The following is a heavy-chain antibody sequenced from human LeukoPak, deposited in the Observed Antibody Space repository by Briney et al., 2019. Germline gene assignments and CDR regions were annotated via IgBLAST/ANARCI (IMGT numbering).Heavy chain of an antibody. CDR2: IYYSGST. CDR3: ARTYSSSWYSPYYYYYMDV. V-gene: IGHV4-59*01. CDR1: GGSISSYY. J-gene: IGHJ6*03. Sequence: SETLSLTCTVSGGSISSYYWSWIRQPPGKGLEWIGYIYYSGSTNYNPSLKSRVTISVDTSKYQFSLKLSSVTAADTAVYYCARTYSSSWYSPYYYYYMDVWGKGTTVTVSS. D-gene: IGHD6-13*01.